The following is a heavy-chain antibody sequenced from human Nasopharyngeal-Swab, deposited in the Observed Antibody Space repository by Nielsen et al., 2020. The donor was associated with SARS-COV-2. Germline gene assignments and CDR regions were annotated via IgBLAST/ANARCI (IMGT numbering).Heavy chain of an antibody. V-gene: IGHV4-34*01. CDR1: GGSFSGYY. CDR3: ARTGAGTTVPTH. J-gene: IGHJ4*02. Sequence: SETLSLTCAVYGGSFSGYYWSWIRQPPGKGLGWIGEINHSGSTNYNPSLKSRVTISVDTSKNQFSLKLSSVTAADTAVYYCARTGAGTTVPTHWGQGTLVTVSS. CDR2: INHSGST. D-gene: IGHD4-17*01.